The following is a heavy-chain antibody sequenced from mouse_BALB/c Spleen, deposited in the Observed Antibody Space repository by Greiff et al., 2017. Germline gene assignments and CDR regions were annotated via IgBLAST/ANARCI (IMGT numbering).Heavy chain of an antibody. V-gene: IGHV1-80*01. CDR2: IYPGDGDT. J-gene: IGHJ3*01. D-gene: IGHD3-3*01. CDR1: GYAFSSYW. Sequence: QVQLHQSGAELVRPGSSVKISCKASGYAFSSYWMNWVKQRPGQGLEWIGQIYPGDGDTNYNGKFKGKATLTADKSSSTAYMQLSSLTSEDSAVYFCARSWDRDFAYWGQGTLVTVSA. CDR3: ARSWDRDFAY.